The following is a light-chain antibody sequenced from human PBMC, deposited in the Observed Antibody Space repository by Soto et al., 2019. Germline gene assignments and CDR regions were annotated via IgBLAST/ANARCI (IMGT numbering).Light chain of an antibody. Sequence: DIQMAQSPPSLSASVGDRVTISCRASQNISSYLTWYQQAPGKAPKLLIYTTTSLQNGVPPRFSGSGSGTDFTLTITSLQPEDFATYYCQQTYSTPRTFGQGTKVDI. CDR2: TTT. J-gene: IGKJ1*01. CDR1: QNISSY. CDR3: QQTYSTPRT. V-gene: IGKV1-39*01.